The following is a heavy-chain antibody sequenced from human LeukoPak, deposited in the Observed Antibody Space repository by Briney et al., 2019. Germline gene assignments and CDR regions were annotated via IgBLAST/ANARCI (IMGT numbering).Heavy chain of an antibody. Sequence: GGSLRLSCAASGFTFSSYDMHWVRQATGKGLEWVSAIGTAGDTYYPGSVKGRFTISRENAKNSLYLQMNSLRAGDTAVYYCARARFGVRGVIIDAYFDYWGQGTLVTVSS. V-gene: IGHV3-13*01. J-gene: IGHJ4*02. CDR2: IGTAGDT. CDR3: ARARFGVRGVIIDAYFDY. CDR1: GFTFSSYD. D-gene: IGHD3-10*01.